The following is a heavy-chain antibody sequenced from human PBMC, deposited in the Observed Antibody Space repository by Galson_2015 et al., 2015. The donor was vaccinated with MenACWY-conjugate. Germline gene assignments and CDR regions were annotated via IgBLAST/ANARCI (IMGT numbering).Heavy chain of an antibody. CDR2: INRDGTST. D-gene: IGHD5-12*01. Sequence: SLRLSCAASGFTFSNYWMHWVRQTPGKGLVWVSRINRDGTSTTYADSVKGRFTISRDNSKNTLNLQMNSLRAEDTALYYCARSTLGWLRNPLYWGQGTLVTVSS. V-gene: IGHV3-74*01. CDR3: ARSTLGWLRNPLY. CDR1: GFTFSNYW. J-gene: IGHJ4*02.